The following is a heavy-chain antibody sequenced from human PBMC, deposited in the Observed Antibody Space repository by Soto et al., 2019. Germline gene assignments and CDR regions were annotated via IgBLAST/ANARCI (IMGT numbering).Heavy chain of an antibody. V-gene: IGHV1-3*04. CDR3: ARDACSGTSCHTQENYYAMDV. CDR2: INTGNGNT. Sequence: ASVKVSCKASGYNFSTYALLWVRQAPGQGLEWMGWINTGNGNTKYSQKFQGRVTITRDTSASTAYMELSSLRSEDTAVYYCARDACSGTSCHTQENYYAMDVWGQGTMVTVSS. J-gene: IGHJ6*02. D-gene: IGHD2-2*01. CDR1: GYNFSTYA.